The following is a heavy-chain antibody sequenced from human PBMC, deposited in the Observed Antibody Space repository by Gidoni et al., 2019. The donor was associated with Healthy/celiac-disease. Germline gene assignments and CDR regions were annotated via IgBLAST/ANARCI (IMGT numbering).Heavy chain of an antibody. Sequence: EQQLVESGGGVVRPGGSLRLSCAASGFTFDDYGMSWVRQAPGKGLEWVSGINWNGGSTGYADSVKGRFTISRDNAKNSLYLQMNSLRAEDTALYYCARDGDYYDSSGYSQFGFDYWGQGTLVTVSS. CDR3: ARDGDYYDSSGYSQFGFDY. CDR2: INWNGGST. CDR1: GFTFDDYG. D-gene: IGHD3-22*01. V-gene: IGHV3-20*04. J-gene: IGHJ4*02.